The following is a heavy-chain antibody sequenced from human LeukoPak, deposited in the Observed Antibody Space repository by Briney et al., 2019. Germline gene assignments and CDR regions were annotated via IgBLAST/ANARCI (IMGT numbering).Heavy chain of an antibody. Sequence: GGSLRLSCVASGFIFDNYALSWVRQAPGEGLEWVSGISGSADNTYYADSVKGRFTISRDISKNTVYLQMNNLRVDDTAVYYCAKGPKLGDGFHCDYWGQGTLVTVSS. V-gene: IGHV3-23*01. CDR3: AKGPKLGDGFHCDY. CDR1: GFIFDNYA. J-gene: IGHJ4*02. CDR2: ISGSADNT. D-gene: IGHD5-24*01.